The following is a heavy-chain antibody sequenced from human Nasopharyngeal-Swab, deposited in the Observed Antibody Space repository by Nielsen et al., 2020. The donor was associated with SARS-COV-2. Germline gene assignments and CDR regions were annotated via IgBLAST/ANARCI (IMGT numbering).Heavy chain of an antibody. V-gene: IGHV3-11*04. CDR2: ISTSGTTT. J-gene: IGHJ6*02. D-gene: IGHD3-9*01. CDR3: ARGCVLTGPSCYYYGMDV. Sequence: GESLKISCVASGFTFSDYYMAWIRQAPGKGLEWVSYISTSGTTTDYADSVKGRFTISRDNAKNSLYLQMNSLRAEDTAVYYCARGCVLTGPSCYYYGMDVWGQGTTVTVSS. CDR1: GFTFSDYY.